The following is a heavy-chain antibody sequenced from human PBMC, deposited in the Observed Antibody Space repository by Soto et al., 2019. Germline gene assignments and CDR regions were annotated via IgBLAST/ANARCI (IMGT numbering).Heavy chain of an antibody. J-gene: IGHJ5*02. Sequence: QVQLQESGPGLVKPSQTLSLTCTVSGGSISSGGYYWSWIRQHPGKGLELIGYIYYSGSTYYNPSLKSRVTTSVATSKNQFSLKLSSVTAADTAVYYCARVVWVVRAFDPWGQGTLVTVCS. CDR2: IYYSGST. CDR1: GGSISSGGYY. D-gene: IGHD3-10*01. CDR3: ARVVWVVRAFDP. V-gene: IGHV4-31*03.